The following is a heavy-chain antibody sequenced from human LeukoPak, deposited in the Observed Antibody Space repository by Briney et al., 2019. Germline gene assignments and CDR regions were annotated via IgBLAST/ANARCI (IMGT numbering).Heavy chain of an antibody. CDR2: MNPNSGNT. Sequence: ASVKVSCKASGYTFTSYDINWVRQATGQGLEWMGWMNPNSGNTGYAQKFQGRVTMTEDTSTDTAYMELSSLRSEDTAVYYCATAAPDYGKPFFDYWGQGTPVTVSS. CDR3: ATAAPDYGKPFFDY. J-gene: IGHJ4*02. V-gene: IGHV1-8*01. D-gene: IGHD4-17*01. CDR1: GYTFTSYD.